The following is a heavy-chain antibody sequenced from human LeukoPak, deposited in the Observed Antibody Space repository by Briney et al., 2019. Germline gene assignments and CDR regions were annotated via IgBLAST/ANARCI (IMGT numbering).Heavy chain of an antibody. D-gene: IGHD3-22*01. Sequence: SQTLSLTCAISGDSVSSNSAAWNWIRQSPSRGLEWLGRTYYRSKWYNDYAVSVKSRITINPDTSKNQISLQLNSVTPEDTAVYYCARGEPYYYDSSGYPQKYYFDYWGQGTLVTVSS. CDR2: TYYRSKWYN. J-gene: IGHJ4*02. CDR1: GDSVSSNSAA. V-gene: IGHV6-1*01. CDR3: ARGEPYYYDSSGYPQKYYFDY.